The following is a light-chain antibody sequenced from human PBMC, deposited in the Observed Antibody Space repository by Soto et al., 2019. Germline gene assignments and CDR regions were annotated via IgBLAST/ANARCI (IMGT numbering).Light chain of an antibody. CDR3: KSYTPRRTYV. CDR2: DVS. V-gene: IGLV2-14*03. J-gene: IGLJ1*01. Sequence: QSVLTQPASVSGSPGQSITISCTGTSADVGAYNSVSWYQHHPGKAPKLIIYDVSSRSSGVSSRFSGSKSDNTASMTISGLQADDEADYYCKSYTPRRTYVFGTGTKLTVL. CDR1: SADVGAYNS.